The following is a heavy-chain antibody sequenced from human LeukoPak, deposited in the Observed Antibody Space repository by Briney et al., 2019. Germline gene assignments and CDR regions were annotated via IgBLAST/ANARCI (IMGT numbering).Heavy chain of an antibody. CDR3: ARGIGILYYNWFDP. D-gene: IGHD2-8*01. V-gene: IGHV4-34*01. CDR2: ITHSGSA. Sequence: SETLSLTCAVYGGSSTVYSWSWVRQPPGNGRGWIGEITHSGSANYNPSLKSRVTISVDTSKNQFSLKLSSVTAADTAVYYCARGIGILYYNWFDPWGQGTLVTVSS. J-gene: IGHJ5*02. CDR1: GGSSTVYS.